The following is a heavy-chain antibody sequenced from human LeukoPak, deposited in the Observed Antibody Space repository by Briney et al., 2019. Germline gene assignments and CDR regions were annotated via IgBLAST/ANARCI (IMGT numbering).Heavy chain of an antibody. CDR3: ARGALDVAMASY. D-gene: IGHD5-18*01. J-gene: IGHJ4*02. CDR1: GFTFSSYS. CDR2: ISSSSSSI. V-gene: IGHV3-48*02. Sequence: GALRLSCAASGFTFSSYSMNWVRQAPGKGLEWVSYISSSSSSIYYADSVKGRFTISRDNAKNSLYLQMNSLRDEDTAVYYCARGALDVAMASYWGQGTLVTVSS.